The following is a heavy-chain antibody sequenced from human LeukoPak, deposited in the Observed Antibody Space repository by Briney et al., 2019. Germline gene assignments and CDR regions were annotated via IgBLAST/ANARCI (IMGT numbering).Heavy chain of an antibody. J-gene: IGHJ4*02. CDR2: ISSSSSYI. CDR3: AKDRSGSYSQGLDY. Sequence: GGSLRLSCAASGFTFSSYAMSWVRQAPGKGLEWVSSISSSSSYIYYADSVKGRFTISRDNAKNSLYLQMNSLRAEDTAVYYCAKDRSGSYSQGLDYWGQGTLVTVSS. CDR1: GFTFSSYA. V-gene: IGHV3-21*01. D-gene: IGHD1-26*01.